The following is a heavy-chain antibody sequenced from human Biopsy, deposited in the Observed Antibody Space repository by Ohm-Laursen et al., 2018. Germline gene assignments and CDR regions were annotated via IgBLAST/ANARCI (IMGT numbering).Heavy chain of an antibody. D-gene: IGHD2/OR15-2a*01. CDR2: INHRGFT. CDR1: GGSLSGYY. V-gene: IGHV4-34*01. J-gene: IGHJ3*02. CDR3: AKNLAVSSYALDI. Sequence: SLTLSLTCAVYGGSLSGYYWNWIRQSPGKGLVGIGEINHRGFTSNNPTLKSRVTISVDTSKNQFSLKLGSATAADTAVYYCAKNLAVSSYALDIWGQGTMVTVSS.